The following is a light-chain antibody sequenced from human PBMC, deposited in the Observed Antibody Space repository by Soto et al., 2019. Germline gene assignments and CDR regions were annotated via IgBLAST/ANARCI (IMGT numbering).Light chain of an antibody. CDR3: NSYTNSSAVV. CDR1: RDDIGAYDY. CDR2: EVT. J-gene: IGLJ2*01. Sequence: QSVLTQPASGSGSPGQSITISCAGTRDDIGAYDYVSWYQQHPGNAPKLLVYEVTNRPSGVSDRFSGSKSGNTASLTISGLQAEDEADYYCNSYTNSSAVVFGGGTTVTVL. V-gene: IGLV2-14*01.